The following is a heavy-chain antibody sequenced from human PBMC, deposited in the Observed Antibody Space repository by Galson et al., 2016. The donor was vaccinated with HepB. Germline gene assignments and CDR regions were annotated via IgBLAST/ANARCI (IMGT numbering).Heavy chain of an antibody. D-gene: IGHD6-13*01. Sequence: PALVKPTQTLTLTCTFSGFSLSTNGVGVGWIRQPPGKALDWLALIYWDDDKRYSPSLKSRLTITKDTSKNQVVLTMTNMDPLDTATYYYAHRQRSSWQDWGQGTTVTVSS. J-gene: IGHJ6*02. CDR2: IYWDDDK. V-gene: IGHV2-5*02. CDR3: AHRQRSSWQD. CDR1: GFSLSTNGVG.